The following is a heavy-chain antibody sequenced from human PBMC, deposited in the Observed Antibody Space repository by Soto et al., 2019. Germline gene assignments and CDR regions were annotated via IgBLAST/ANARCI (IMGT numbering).Heavy chain of an antibody. J-gene: IGHJ5*02. CDR3: TSVTGASGWFGYGGKNWFDP. D-gene: IGHD6-19*01. V-gene: IGHV4-59*08. CDR1: GGSISAYY. CDR2: IYYSGST. Sequence: SETLSLTCTVSGGSISAYYWSWIRQPPGKALEWIGYIYYSGSTNYNPTLQSRVTISVDTSKSQFSLKLSSVTAADTAVYYCTSVTGASGWFGYGGKNWFDPWGQGTLVTVSS.